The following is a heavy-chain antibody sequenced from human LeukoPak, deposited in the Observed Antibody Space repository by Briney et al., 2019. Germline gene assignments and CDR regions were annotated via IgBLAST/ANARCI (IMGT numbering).Heavy chain of an antibody. CDR2: ISAYNGNT. CDR3: ATLWFGELVMDV. Sequence: SVKVSCKASGYTFTSYGISWVRQAPGQGLEWMGWISAYNGNTNYARKLRGRVTMTTDTSTSTAYMELRSLRSDDTAVYYCATLWFGELVMDVWGQGTTVTVSS. D-gene: IGHD3-10*01. CDR1: GYTFTSYG. J-gene: IGHJ6*02. V-gene: IGHV1-18*01.